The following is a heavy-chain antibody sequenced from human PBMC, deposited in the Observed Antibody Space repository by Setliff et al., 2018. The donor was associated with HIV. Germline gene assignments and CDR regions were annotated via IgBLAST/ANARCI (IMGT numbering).Heavy chain of an antibody. Sequence: PPETLSLTCSVSGGSISSSSHYWGWIRQPPGKGLEWIGSIYESGITYYNPSLKSRVTISGDTSNNQFSLRLKSVTAADTAVYFCAQMSISASVYFDYWGQGTLVTVSS. D-gene: IGHD2-21*01. CDR2: IYESGIT. CDR3: AQMSISASVYFDY. J-gene: IGHJ4*02. V-gene: IGHV4-39*07. CDR1: GGSISSSSHY.